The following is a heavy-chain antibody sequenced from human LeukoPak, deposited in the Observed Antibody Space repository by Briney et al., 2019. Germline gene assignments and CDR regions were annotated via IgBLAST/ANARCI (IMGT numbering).Heavy chain of an antibody. CDR3: ARGGDGYNILFDY. D-gene: IGHD5-24*01. CDR2: IFSGGST. V-gene: IGHV3-53*01. CDR1: GFTVSSNY. Sequence: PGGSLRLSCAASGFTVSSNYKSWVRQALGKGLGWVSVIFSGGSTYYADSVKGRFTISRDNSKNTLYLQMNSLRVEDTAVYYCARGGDGYNILFDYWGQGTLVTVSS. J-gene: IGHJ4*02.